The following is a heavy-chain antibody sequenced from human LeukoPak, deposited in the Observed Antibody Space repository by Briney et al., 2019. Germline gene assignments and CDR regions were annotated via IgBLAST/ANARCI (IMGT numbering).Heavy chain of an antibody. Sequence: ASVKVSCKASGYTFTDYYMHWVRQAPGQGLEWMGWVNPNSAGTNYAQKFEGRVTMTRDTSISTAYMELSRLRSDDTAVYYCAREDSGWYVDYWGQGTLVTVSS. D-gene: IGHD6-19*01. J-gene: IGHJ4*02. V-gene: IGHV1-2*02. CDR3: AREDSGWYVDY. CDR2: VNPNSAGT. CDR1: GYTFTDYY.